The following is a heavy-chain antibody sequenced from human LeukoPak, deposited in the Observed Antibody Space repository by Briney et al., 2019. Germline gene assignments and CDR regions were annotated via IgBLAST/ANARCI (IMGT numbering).Heavy chain of an antibody. D-gene: IGHD3-10*01. CDR1: GFTFSSYG. Sequence: GGSLRLSWAASGFTFSSYGMHWVRQAPGKGLEWVEVTSSDLNVKLYADSVKGRFTISRDNSRSTLYLQMNSLRPEDTAIYYCAREGYYGSGSPPSLYFDYWGQGTLVTVSS. CDR2: TSSDLNVK. J-gene: IGHJ4*02. V-gene: IGHV3-30*03. CDR3: AREGYYGSGSPPSLYFDY.